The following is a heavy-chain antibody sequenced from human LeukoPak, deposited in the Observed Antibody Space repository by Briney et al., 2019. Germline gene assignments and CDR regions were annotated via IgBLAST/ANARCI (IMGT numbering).Heavy chain of an antibody. CDR3: ARGVYGDYYYYMDV. Sequence: SQTLSLTCTVSGGSISSGGYYWSWIRQHPGKGLEWIGYIYYSGSTYYNPSLKSRVTISVDTSKNQLSLKLSSVTAADTAVYYCARGVYGDYYYYMDVWGKGTTVTVSS. D-gene: IGHD5/OR15-5a*01. CDR1: GGSISSGGYY. CDR2: IYYSGST. J-gene: IGHJ6*03. V-gene: IGHV4-31*03.